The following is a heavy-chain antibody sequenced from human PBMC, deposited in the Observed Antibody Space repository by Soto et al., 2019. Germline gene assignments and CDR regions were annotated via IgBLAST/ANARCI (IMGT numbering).Heavy chain of an antibody. J-gene: IGHJ4*02. V-gene: IGHV3-23*01. D-gene: IGHD2-15*01. CDR2: ISGSGGST. CDR3: AKLIGYCSGGSCYSGWAIDY. CDR1: GFTFSSYA. Sequence: GGSLRLSCAASGFTFSSYAMSWVRQAPGKGLEWVSAISGSGGSTYYADSVKGRFTISRDNSKNTLYLQMNSLRAEDTAVYYCAKLIGYCSGGSCYSGWAIDYWGQGTLVTVSS.